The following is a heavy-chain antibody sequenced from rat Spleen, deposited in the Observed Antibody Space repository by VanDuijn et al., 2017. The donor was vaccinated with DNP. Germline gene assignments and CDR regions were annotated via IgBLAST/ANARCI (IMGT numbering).Heavy chain of an antibody. CDR3: ATGWVFDY. CDR2: ITSGGST. D-gene: IGHD1-11*01. J-gene: IGHJ2*01. V-gene: IGHV5-25*01. Sequence: EVQLVESGGGLVQPGRSLKLSCAASGFTFSNYDMAWVRQAPTKGLEWVATITSGGSTYYRDSVKGRFTISRDNAKRILFLEMDSLRSEDTATYYCATGWVFDYWGQGVMVTVSS. CDR1: GFTFSNYD.